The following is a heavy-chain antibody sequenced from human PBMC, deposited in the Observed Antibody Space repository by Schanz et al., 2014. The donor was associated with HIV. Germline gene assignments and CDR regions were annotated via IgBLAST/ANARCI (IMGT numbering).Heavy chain of an antibody. Sequence: QVQLVESGGGVVQPGRSLRLSCVASGFSFRTFGMHWVRQAPGKGLEWVAVIWYDGSNTYYGDSVNGRFTISRDNSKNTLYLQMTTLRTEDTAVYYCAKPEYDSSGNSQSHFDYWGQGTLVTVSS. J-gene: IGHJ4*02. CDR3: AKPEYDSSGNSQSHFDY. CDR1: GFSFRTFG. CDR2: IWYDGSNT. D-gene: IGHD3-22*01. V-gene: IGHV3-33*06.